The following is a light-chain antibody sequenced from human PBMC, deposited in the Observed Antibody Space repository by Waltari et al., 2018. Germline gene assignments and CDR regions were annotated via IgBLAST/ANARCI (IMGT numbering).Light chain of an antibody. Sequence: DIQMTQSPSTLSASVGDRVTITCRASQSISNWLAWYQQKPGKAPKLLSYKASTLESGVPSRFSGSGSGTEFTLTIISLQPDDFATYYCQQYNSYSLLTFGGGTKVDIK. J-gene: IGKJ4*01. CDR1: QSISNW. CDR3: QQYNSYSLLT. CDR2: KAS. V-gene: IGKV1-5*03.